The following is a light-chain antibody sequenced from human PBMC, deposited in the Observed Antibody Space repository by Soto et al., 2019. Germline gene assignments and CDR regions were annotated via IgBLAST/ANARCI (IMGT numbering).Light chain of an antibody. J-gene: IGKJ1*01. CDR2: WAS. CDR3: QQYYSTPWT. Sequence: DIVMTQSPDSLAVPLGERATINCKSSQSVLYSSNNKNYLAWYQQKPGQPPKLLIYWASTRESGVPDRFSGSGSATDFTLTISSLQAEDVAVYYCQQYYSTPWTFGQGTKVEIK. CDR1: QSVLYSSNNKNY. V-gene: IGKV4-1*01.